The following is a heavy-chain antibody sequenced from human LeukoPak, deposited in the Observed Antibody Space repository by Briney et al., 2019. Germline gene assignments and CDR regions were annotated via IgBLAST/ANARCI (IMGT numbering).Heavy chain of an antibody. D-gene: IGHD3-22*01. Sequence: ETLSLTCAVYGGSFSGYYWSWIRQPPGKGLEWVSAISGSGGSTYYADSVKGRFTISRDNSKNTLYLQMNSLRAEDTAVYYCAKDQGYYDSSGYYARPFDYWGQGTLVTVSS. CDR1: GGSFSGYY. CDR3: AKDQGYYDSSGYYARPFDY. V-gene: IGHV3-23*01. J-gene: IGHJ4*02. CDR2: ISGSGGST.